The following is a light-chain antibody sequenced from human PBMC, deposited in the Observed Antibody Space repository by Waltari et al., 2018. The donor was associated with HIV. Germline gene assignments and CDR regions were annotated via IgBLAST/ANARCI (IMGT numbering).Light chain of an antibody. V-gene: IGKV3-20*01. CDR3: LQYTESPRT. J-gene: IGKJ1*01. CDR2: GAS. CDR1: QSIISNY. Sequence: ETVLTQSPGTLSLSPGERATLSCRASQSIISNYVAWYQQKPGQAPRLLIYGASKRATGIPDRFRGSGSGTDFTLTISRLEPEDFAVYYCLQYTESPRTFGQGTKVQ.